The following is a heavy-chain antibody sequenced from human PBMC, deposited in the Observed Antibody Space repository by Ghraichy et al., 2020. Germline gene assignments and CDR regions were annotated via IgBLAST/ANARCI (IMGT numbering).Heavy chain of an antibody. V-gene: IGHV4-34*01. CDR2: INHSGST. J-gene: IGHJ6*03. CDR1: GGSFSGYY. D-gene: IGHD5-12*01. CDR3: ASWSRKGGGYEKGGRYYYYYMDV. Sequence: SETLSLTCAVYGGSFSGYYWSWIRQPPGKGLEWIGEINHSGSTNYNPSLKSRVTISVATSKNQFSLKLSSVTAADTAVYYGASWSRKGGGYEKGGRYYYYYMDVWGKGTTVTVSS.